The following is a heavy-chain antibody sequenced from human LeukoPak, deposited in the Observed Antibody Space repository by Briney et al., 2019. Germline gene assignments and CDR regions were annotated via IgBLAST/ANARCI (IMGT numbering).Heavy chain of an antibody. D-gene: IGHD6-13*01. V-gene: IGHV3-7*05. CDR3: AKITEAGTRAFDY. J-gene: IGHJ4*02. CDR2: IMQDGSEK. CDR1: GFTFSNYW. Sequence: GGSLRLSCAASGFTFSNYWMSWVRQAPGKGLEWVAIIMQDGSEKYCVDSVKGRFTISRDNVKNSLYLQMNSLRAEDTAVYYCAKITEAGTRAFDYWGQGTLVTVSS.